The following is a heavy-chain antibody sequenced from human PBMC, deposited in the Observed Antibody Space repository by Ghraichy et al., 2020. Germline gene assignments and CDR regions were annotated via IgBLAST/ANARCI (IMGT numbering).Heavy chain of an antibody. V-gene: IGHV3-48*04. D-gene: IGHD5-12*01. Sequence: GGSLRLSCAASGFTFSSYSMNWVRQAPGKGLEWVSYISSSSSTIYYADSVKGRFTISRDNAKNSLYLQMNSLRAEDTAVYYCARDKGEVVATIGDGYFYWGQGTLVTVSS. J-gene: IGHJ4*02. CDR2: ISSSSSTI. CDR1: GFTFSSYS. CDR3: ARDKGEVVATIGDGYFY.